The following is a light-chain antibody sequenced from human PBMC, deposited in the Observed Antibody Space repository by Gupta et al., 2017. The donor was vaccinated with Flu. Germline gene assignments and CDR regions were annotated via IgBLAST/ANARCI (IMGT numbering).Light chain of an antibody. CDR2: AAS. V-gene: IGKV1-39*01. CDR1: QSISNY. Sequence: AFVGDRVTITCRTSQSISNYLNWYQQKPGKAPKLLISAASSGVPSRFSGSGSGTDFTLTISGLQPEDFATYYCQQTYSSPYTFGQGTKLEIK. CDR3: QQTYSSPYT. J-gene: IGKJ2*01.